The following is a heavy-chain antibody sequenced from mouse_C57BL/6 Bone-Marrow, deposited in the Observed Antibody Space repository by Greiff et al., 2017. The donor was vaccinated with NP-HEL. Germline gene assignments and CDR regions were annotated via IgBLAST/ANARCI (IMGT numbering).Heavy chain of an antibody. Sequence: QVQLKQSGPVLVTPGASVTISCKASGYTFADYYINWVKQWPGQGLAWIGWIYPGCGNTKYNDKLKGEGIVTVDTSASTDYMQLSSLTSEDSAVYFCARDEKLCPDYYALDYWGQGTSVTVS. CDR3: ARDEKLCPDYYALDY. J-gene: IGHJ4*01. CDR1: GYTFADYY. D-gene: IGHD1-1*02. CDR2: IYPGCGNT. V-gene: IGHV1-84*01.